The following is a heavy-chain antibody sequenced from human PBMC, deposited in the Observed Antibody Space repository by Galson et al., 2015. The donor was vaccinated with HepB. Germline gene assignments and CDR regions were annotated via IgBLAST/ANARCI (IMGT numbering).Heavy chain of an antibody. Sequence: SVKVSCKASGYTFTSYGISWVRQAPGQGLEWMGWISAYNGNTNYAQKLQGRVTTTTDTSTSTAYMELRSLRSDDTAVYYCARKRYSYGYWYFDLWGCGTLVTVSS. CDR3: ARKRYSYGYWYFDL. J-gene: IGHJ2*01. D-gene: IGHD5-18*01. V-gene: IGHV1-18*01. CDR1: GYTFTSYG. CDR2: ISAYNGNT.